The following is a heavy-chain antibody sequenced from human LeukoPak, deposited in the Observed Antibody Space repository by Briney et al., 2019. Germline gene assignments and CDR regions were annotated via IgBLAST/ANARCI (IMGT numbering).Heavy chain of an antibody. J-gene: IGHJ5*02. D-gene: IGHD3-10*01. CDR3: ARYPRISMVRGRGFDP. Sequence: PETLSLTCTVSGGSISSSSYYWGWIRQPPGKGLEWIGSIYYSGSTYYNPSLKSRVTISVDTSKNQFSLKLSSVTAADTAVYYCARYPRISMVRGRGFDPWGQGTLVTVSS. CDR1: GGSISSSSYY. V-gene: IGHV4-39*01. CDR2: IYYSGST.